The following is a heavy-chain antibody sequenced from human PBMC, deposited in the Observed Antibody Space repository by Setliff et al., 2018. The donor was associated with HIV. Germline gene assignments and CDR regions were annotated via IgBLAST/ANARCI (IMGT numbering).Heavy chain of an antibody. CDR1: DDSISSSSYY. CDR3: ARQSGYTRGWDIFGLVAGSFDI. V-gene: IGHV4-39*01. CDR2: IYYSWNT. D-gene: IGHD3-3*01. Sequence: PSETLSLTCNVSDDSISSSSYYWAWIRQPPGKGLVCIGTIYYSWNTYYRPSLKSRVTVPIDPSNNQFSLRLNSVTAADTAVYYCARQSGYTRGWDIFGLVAGSFDIWGQGTMVTVSS. J-gene: IGHJ3*02.